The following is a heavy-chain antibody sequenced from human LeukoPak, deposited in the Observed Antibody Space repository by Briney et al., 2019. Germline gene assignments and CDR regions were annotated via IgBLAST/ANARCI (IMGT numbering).Heavy chain of an antibody. J-gene: IGHJ5*02. CDR1: GFNVRSYY. D-gene: IGHD3-10*01. V-gene: IGHV3-66*01. CDR3: ARGQRQRGRWFDP. CDR2: IYTDGNT. Sequence: TGGSLRLSCAASGFNVRSYYMSWVRQAPGKGLEWVSVIYTDGNTYYAVSVKGRFTISRDNSKNTLYLQMNSLRADDTAVYYCARGQRQRGRWFDPWGQGTLVTVSS.